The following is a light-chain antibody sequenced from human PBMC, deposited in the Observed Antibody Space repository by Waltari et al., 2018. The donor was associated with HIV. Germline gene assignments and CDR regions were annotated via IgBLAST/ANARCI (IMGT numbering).Light chain of an antibody. CDR1: SRDVGSYDC. J-gene: IGLJ1*01. CDR2: DVS. Sequence: QSALTQPASESGCPGQSITISCTGSSRDVGSYDCVSWYQQHQGTAPKLLIYDVSKRPSWVPNRFAGYKSGNTASLTISGLQAEDEADYYCCSYAGSNTYLFGTGTEVTVL. V-gene: IGLV2-23*02. CDR3: CSYAGSNTYL.